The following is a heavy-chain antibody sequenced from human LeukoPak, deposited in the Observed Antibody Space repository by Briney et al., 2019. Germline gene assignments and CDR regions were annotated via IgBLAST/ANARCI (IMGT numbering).Heavy chain of an antibody. CDR1: GYTFTSYA. CDR3: ARPHTYYDFWSGYSLGYFDY. J-gene: IGHJ4*02. V-gene: IGHV7-4-1*02. D-gene: IGHD3-3*01. Sequence: ASVKVSCKASGYTFTSYAMNWVRQAPGQGLEWMGWINTNTGNPTYAQGFTGRFVFSLDTSVSTAYLQTSSLKAEDTAVYYCARPHTYYDFWSGYSLGYFDYWGQGTLVTVSS. CDR2: INTNTGNP.